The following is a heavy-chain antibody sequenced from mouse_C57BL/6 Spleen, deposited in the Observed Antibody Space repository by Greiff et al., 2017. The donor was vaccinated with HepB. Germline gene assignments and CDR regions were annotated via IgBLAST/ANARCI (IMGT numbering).Heavy chain of an antibody. J-gene: IGHJ4*01. D-gene: IGHD2-3*01. CDR2: IWSDGST. CDR3: ARQNRWLLHAMDY. V-gene: IGHV2-6-1*01. CDR1: GFSLTSYG. Sequence: QVQLKESGPGLVAPSQSLPITCTVSGFSLTSYGVHWVRQPPGKGLEWLVVIWSDGSTTYNSALKSRLSIRKDNSKSQVFLKMNSIQTDDTAMYYCARQNRWLLHAMDYWGQGTPVTVSS.